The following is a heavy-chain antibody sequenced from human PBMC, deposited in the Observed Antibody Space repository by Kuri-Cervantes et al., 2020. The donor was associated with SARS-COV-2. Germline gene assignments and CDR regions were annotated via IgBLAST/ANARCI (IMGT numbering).Heavy chain of an antibody. CDR1: GGSISSYY. CDR3: ASAVTVVLSDYFYYYMDV. J-gene: IGHJ6*03. V-gene: IGHV4-59*08. D-gene: IGHD2-15*01. Sequence: SETLSLTCTVSGGSISSYYWSWIRQPPGKGLEWIGYIYYSGSTNYNPSLKSRVTISVDTSKNQFSLKLSSVTAADTAVYYCASAVTVVLSDYFYYYMDVWGKGTTVTVSS. CDR2: IYYSGST.